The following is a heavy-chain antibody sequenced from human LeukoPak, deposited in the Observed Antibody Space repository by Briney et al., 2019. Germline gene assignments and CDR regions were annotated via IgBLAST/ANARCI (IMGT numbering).Heavy chain of an antibody. CDR3: ARAIRDGSSGWYERYFDL. V-gene: IGHV4-59*01. J-gene: IGHJ2*01. CDR2: IYYSGST. D-gene: IGHD6-19*01. CDR1: GGSISSYY. Sequence: SETLSLTCTVSGGSISSYYWSWIRQPPGKGLEWIGYIYYSGSTNYNPSLKSRVTISVDTSKNQFSLKLSSVTAADTAVYYCARAIRDGSSGWYERYFDLWGRGTLVTVSS.